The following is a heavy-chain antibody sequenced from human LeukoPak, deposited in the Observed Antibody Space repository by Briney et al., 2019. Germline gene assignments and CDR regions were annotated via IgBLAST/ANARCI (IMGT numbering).Heavy chain of an antibody. CDR3: AKAPYYYDSSGFMEIDY. V-gene: IGHV3-30*02. J-gene: IGHJ4*02. CDR2: VRYDGSNQ. CDR1: GFTFSSYG. Sequence: GGSLRLSCAASGFTFSSYGMHWVRQAPGKGLEWVAFVRYDGSNQYYADSVKGRFTISRDNSKNTLYLQMNSLRAEDTAVYYCAKAPYYYDSSGFMEIDYWGQGTLVTVSS. D-gene: IGHD3-22*01.